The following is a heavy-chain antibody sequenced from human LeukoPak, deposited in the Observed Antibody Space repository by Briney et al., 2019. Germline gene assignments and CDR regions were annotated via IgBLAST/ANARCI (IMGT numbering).Heavy chain of an antibody. J-gene: IGHJ4*02. Sequence: VASVKVSCKASGYTFTGYYMHWVRQAPGQGLEWMGWINPNSGGTNYAQKFQGRVTMTRDTSISTAYMELSRLRSDDTAVYYCARDCSSTGCSDYWGQGTLVTVSS. CDR2: INPNSGGT. CDR3: ARDCSSTGCSDY. D-gene: IGHD2-2*01. V-gene: IGHV1-2*02. CDR1: GYTFTGYY.